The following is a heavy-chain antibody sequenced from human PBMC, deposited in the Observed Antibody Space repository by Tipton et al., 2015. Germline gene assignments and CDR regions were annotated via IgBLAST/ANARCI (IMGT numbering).Heavy chain of an antibody. J-gene: IGHJ6*02. CDR1: GGSIRSINW. V-gene: IGHV4-4*01. D-gene: IGHD3-9*01. CDR3: ARDGRYDILTGHSHQYGMDV. Sequence: TLSLTCAVSGGSIRSINWWSWVRQPPGKGLEWIGEIFHTGNTNYNPSLMSRLTISVDKSKNQFSLKLSSVTAADTAVYFCARDGRYDILTGHSHQYGMDVWGQGTTVTVSS. CDR2: IFHTGNT.